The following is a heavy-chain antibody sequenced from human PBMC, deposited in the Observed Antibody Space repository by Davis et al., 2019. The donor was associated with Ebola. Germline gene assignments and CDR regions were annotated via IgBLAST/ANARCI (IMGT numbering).Heavy chain of an antibody. V-gene: IGHV4-34*01. J-gene: IGHJ6*02. CDR3: ASRRLTVAQGTTPLYRNGMDV. Sequence: SVTLSLTCDVYGGSFSDYYWNWIRQAPGKGLEWIGEINESGGSDYNPSLKSRVTISVDKFKRQFSLELTSVAAADTAVYYCASRRLTVAQGTTPLYRNGMDVWGQGTTVVVSS. CDR1: GGSFSDYY. CDR2: INESGGS. D-gene: IGHD1-7*01.